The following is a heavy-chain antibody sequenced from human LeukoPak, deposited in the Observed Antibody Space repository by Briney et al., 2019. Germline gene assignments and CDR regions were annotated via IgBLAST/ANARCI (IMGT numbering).Heavy chain of an antibody. CDR3: AKPRRDFWSGYSDYFDY. J-gene: IGHJ4*02. CDR1: GFTFSSYA. CDR2: ISGSGGST. D-gene: IGHD3-3*01. Sequence: QSGGSLRLSCAASGFTFSSYAMSWVRQAPGKGLEWVSAISGSGGSTYYADSVKGRFTISRDNSKNTLYLQMNSLRAEDTAVYYCAKPRRDFWSGYSDYFDYWGQGTLVTVSS. V-gene: IGHV3-23*01.